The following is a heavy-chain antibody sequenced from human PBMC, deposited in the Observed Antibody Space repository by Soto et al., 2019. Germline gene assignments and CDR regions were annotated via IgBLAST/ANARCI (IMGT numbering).Heavy chain of an antibody. J-gene: IGHJ4*02. CDR1: GYTFTSYG. V-gene: IGHV1-18*01. CDR3: ARAVAVAADFDY. Sequence: ASVKVSCKASGYTFTSYGISWVRQAPGQGLEWMGWISAGNGNTKYSQKFQGRVTITRDTSASAAYMELSSLSSEDTAVYYCARAVAVAADFDYWGQGTLVTVSS. D-gene: IGHD6-19*01. CDR2: ISAGNGNT.